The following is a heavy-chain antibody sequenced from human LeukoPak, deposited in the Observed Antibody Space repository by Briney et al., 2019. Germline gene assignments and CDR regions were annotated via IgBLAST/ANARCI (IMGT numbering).Heavy chain of an antibody. CDR3: ATGHYTQWEPNTIDY. J-gene: IGHJ4*02. D-gene: IGHD1-26*01. CDR1: GYSISSGYY. CDR2: IYHSGST. V-gene: IGHV4-38-2*02. Sequence: SSETLSLTCTVSGYSISSGYYWGWIRQPPGKGLEWIGSIYHSGSTYYNPSLKSRVTISVDTSKNQFSLKLSSVTAADTAVYYCATGHYTQWEPNTIDYWGQGTLVTVSS.